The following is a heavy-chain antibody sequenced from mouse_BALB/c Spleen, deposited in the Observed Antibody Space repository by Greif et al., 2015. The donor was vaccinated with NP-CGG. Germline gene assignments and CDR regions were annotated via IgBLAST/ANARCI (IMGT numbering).Heavy chain of an antibody. Sequence: LQQSGSELVRPGASVKLSCKASGYTFTSYWMHWVKQRHGQGLEWIGNIYPGSGSTNYDEKFKSKGTLTVDTSSSTAYMHLSSLTSEDSAVYYCTRGDWYFDVWGAGTTVTVSS. CDR3: TRGDWYFDV. CDR2: IYPGSGST. V-gene: IGHV1S22*01. CDR1: GYTFTSYW. J-gene: IGHJ1*01.